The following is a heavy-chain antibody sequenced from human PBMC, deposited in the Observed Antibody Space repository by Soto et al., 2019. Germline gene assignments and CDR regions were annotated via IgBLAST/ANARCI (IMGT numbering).Heavy chain of an antibody. CDR1: GFTFSSYW. V-gene: IGHV3-7*03. J-gene: IGHJ5*02. D-gene: IGHD4-4*01. CDR3: ARDGKAYSIGWFDP. Sequence: QPGESLRLSCAASGFTFSSYWMSWVHQAPGKGLEWVANIKQDGSEKYYVDSVKGRFTISRDNAKNSLYLQMNSLRAEDTAVYYCARDGKAYSIGWFDPWGQGTLVTVSS. CDR2: IKQDGSEK.